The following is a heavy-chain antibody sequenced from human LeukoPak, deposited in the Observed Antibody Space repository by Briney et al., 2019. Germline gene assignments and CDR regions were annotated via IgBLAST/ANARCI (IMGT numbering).Heavy chain of an antibody. Sequence: GGSLRLSCAASGFTFSSFAMSWVRQAPGKGPEWVSSIGGTGTVTYYGDSVKGRFTISRDNSKKTVHLEMSGLRADDTAVYYCAKDLYGDGGYCFEYWGQGTLVTVSS. CDR2: IGGTGTVT. D-gene: IGHD2-21*01. J-gene: IGHJ4*02. CDR1: GFTFSSFA. V-gene: IGHV3-23*01. CDR3: AKDLYGDGGYCFEY.